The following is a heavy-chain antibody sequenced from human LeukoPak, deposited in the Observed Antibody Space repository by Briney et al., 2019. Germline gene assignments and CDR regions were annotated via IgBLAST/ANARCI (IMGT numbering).Heavy chain of an antibody. V-gene: IGHV3-74*01. CDR1: GFTFSSYW. Sequence: GGSLRLSCVASGFTFSSYWMHWLRQAPGKGLVWVSRINRDGSSTSYADSVKGRFTICRDNAKNTLYLQMNSLRAEDTPVYYRANHQGPSCLRFGELGVGAFDIWGQGTMVTVSS. CDR3: ANHQGPSCLRFGELGVGAFDI. D-gene: IGHD3-10*01. J-gene: IGHJ3*02. CDR2: INRDGSST.